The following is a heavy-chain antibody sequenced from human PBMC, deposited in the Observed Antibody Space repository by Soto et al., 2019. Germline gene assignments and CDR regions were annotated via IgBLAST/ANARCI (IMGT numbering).Heavy chain of an antibody. Sequence: QVTLKESGPVLVKPTETLTLTCTVSGFSLSNARMSVSWIRQPPGKALEWLAHIFSNDAKSYSATLKSRLTISKDTSKSQVVLTMTNMNPVDTATYDSARIRGWGWLGPSDSWGQGTVVPASS. CDR3: ARIRGWGWLGPSDS. CDR2: IFSNDAK. CDR1: GFSLSNARMS. V-gene: IGHV2-26*01. J-gene: IGHJ4*02. D-gene: IGHD5-12*01.